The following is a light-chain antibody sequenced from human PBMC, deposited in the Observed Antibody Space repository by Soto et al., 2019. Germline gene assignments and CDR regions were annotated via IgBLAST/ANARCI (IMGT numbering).Light chain of an antibody. J-gene: IGLJ2*01. CDR2: EGS. Sequence: QSAQTQPASVSGSPGQSITISCTGTSSDVGSYNLVSWYQQHPGKAPKLMIYEGSKRPSGVSNRFSGSKSGNTASLTISGLQAEDEADYYCYSYAGSSAPSVVFGGVTKLTVL. CDR3: YSYAGSSAPSVV. V-gene: IGLV2-23*01. CDR1: SSDVGSYNL.